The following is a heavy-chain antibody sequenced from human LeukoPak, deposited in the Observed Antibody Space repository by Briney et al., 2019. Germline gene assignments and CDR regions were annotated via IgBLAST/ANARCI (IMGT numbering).Heavy chain of an antibody. Sequence: GASVKVSCKASGYTFTGYYMHWVRQAPGQGLEWMGWVNPNSGGTNYAQKVQGRVTMTWDMSISTAYMELSSLTSDDTAVYFCARVGYSSAWSNFDYWGQGALVTVSS. J-gene: IGHJ4*02. CDR2: VNPNSGGT. D-gene: IGHD6-19*01. CDR1: GYTFTGYY. V-gene: IGHV1-2*02. CDR3: ARVGYSSAWSNFDY.